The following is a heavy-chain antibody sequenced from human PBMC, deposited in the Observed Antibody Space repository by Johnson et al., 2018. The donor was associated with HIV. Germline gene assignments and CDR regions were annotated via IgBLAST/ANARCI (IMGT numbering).Heavy chain of an antibody. CDR2: ISYDGRNK. J-gene: IGHJ3*02. Sequence: QVQLVESGGGLVKPGGSLRLSCAASGFTFSSYAMHWVRQAPGKGLEWVAVISYDGRNKYYADSVKGRFTISRDNSKNTLYLQMNSLRAEDTAVYYCAREWELLGSAFDIWGQGTMVTVSS. D-gene: IGHD1-26*01. CDR3: AREWELLGSAFDI. V-gene: IGHV3-30*04. CDR1: GFTFSSYA.